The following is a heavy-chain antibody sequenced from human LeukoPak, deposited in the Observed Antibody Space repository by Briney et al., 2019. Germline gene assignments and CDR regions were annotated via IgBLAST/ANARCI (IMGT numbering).Heavy chain of an antibody. V-gene: IGHV3-21*01. CDR3: ARDPPLIAVAGTSYYGMDV. CDR1: GFTFSSYS. J-gene: IGHJ6*02. D-gene: IGHD6-19*01. Sequence: PGGSLRLSCAASGFTFSSYSMNWVRQAPGKGLEWVSSISSSSSYIYYADSVKGRFTISRDNAKNSLYLQMNSLRAEDTAVYYCARDPPLIAVAGTSYYGMDVWGQGTTVTVSS. CDR2: ISSSSSYI.